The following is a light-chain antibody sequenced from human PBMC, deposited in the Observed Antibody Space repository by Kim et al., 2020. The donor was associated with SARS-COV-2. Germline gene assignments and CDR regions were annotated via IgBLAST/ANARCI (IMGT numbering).Light chain of an antibody. V-gene: IGLV3-19*01. CDR2: GKN. Sequence: LGQTVRITCQGDSLRNYYASWYQQKPGQAPIVVIYGKNNRLSGIPDRFSGSSSGITASLTITGAQPEDEADYYCNSRDSSTNQLVFGGGTKLTVL. CDR3: NSRDSSTNQLV. J-gene: IGLJ2*01. CDR1: SLRNYY.